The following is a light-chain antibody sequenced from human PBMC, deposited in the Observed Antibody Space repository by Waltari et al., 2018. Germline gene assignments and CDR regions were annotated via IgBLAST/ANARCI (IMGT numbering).Light chain of an antibody. V-gene: IGLV4-69*01. CDR2: VNTYGSH. J-gene: IGLJ3*02. Sequence: QKPENGPRDLMKVNTYGSHTKGDEIPDRFAGSSSGSERYLTISSRQSEDEADYYCQTGGHGTWVFGGGTKLTVV. CDR3: QTGGHGTWV.